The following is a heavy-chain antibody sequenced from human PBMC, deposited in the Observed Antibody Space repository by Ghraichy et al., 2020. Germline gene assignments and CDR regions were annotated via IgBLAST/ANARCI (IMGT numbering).Heavy chain of an antibody. CDR2: VGGNGVTT. Sequence: GGSLRHSCAASGFTYSSYAVSWVRQAPGKGLEWVSVVGGNGVTTYYADSLRGRFSTSRDNSKNTLYLQMNSLRAEDTAVHYCAKGIATRPHYYYAMDVWGQGTTVTVSS. V-gene: IGHV3-23*01. J-gene: IGHJ6*02. D-gene: IGHD6-6*01. CDR1: GFTYSSYA. CDR3: AKGIATRPHYYYAMDV.